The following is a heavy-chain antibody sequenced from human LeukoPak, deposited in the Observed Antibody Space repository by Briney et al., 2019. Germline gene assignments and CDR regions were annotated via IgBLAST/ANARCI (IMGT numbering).Heavy chain of an antibody. J-gene: IGHJ5*02. CDR3: ARGPPAAGTWFDP. D-gene: IGHD6-13*01. CDR1: GGSISSYY. V-gene: IGHV4-59*01. CDR2: IYYSGST. Sequence: PSETLSFTCTVSGGSISSYYWSWIRQPPGKGLEWIGYIYYSGSTNYNPSLKSRVTISVDTSKNQFSLKLSSVTAADTAVYYCARGPPAAGTWFDPWGQGTLVTVSS.